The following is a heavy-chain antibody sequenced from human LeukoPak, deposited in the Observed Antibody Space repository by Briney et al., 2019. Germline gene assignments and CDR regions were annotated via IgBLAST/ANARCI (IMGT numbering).Heavy chain of an antibody. J-gene: IGHJ4*02. CDR3: ARDRLEGSQERVYGDH. CDR1: VYTFDSYG. D-gene: IGHD2-8*01. V-gene: IGHV1-18*01. CDR2: SSPHLADT. Sequence: ASVKVSCKSSVYTFDSYGISWVRQAPGRGLEWVGWSSPHLADTGAAQTFQGRVTMTTDTPTSTAYMELRSLRADDTAVYCCARDRLEGSQERVYGDHWGQGTLVTVSS.